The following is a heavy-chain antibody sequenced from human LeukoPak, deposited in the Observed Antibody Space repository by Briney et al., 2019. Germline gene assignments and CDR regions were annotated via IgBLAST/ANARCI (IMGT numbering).Heavy chain of an antibody. CDR2: IYYSGST. D-gene: IGHD4-17*01. Sequence: SETLSLTCTVSGGSISSYYWSWIRQPPGKGLEWVGYIYYSGSTNYNPSLKSRVTISVDTSKNQFSLKLSSVTAADTAVYYCASSEDGDYDDYFDYWGQGTLVTVSS. CDR1: GGSISSYY. V-gene: IGHV4-59*08. J-gene: IGHJ4*02. CDR3: ASSEDGDYDDYFDY.